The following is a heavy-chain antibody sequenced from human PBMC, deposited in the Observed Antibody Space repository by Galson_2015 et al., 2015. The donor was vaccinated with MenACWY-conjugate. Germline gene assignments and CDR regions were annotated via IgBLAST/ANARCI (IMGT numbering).Heavy chain of an antibody. Sequence: SEPLSLTCNVSGGSISSTNYYWAWIRQSPGKGLEWIGNLYFSGSTHYNLSLRSRVTISVDTAKNQFSLRLSSVTAADTAVYYCARHVAKLRAYDYVWGSYRPNLGMDVWGQGTTVIVSS. D-gene: IGHD3-16*02. V-gene: IGHV4-39*01. CDR2: LYFSGST. CDR3: ARHVAKLRAYDYVWGSYRPNLGMDV. J-gene: IGHJ6*02. CDR1: GGSISSTNYY.